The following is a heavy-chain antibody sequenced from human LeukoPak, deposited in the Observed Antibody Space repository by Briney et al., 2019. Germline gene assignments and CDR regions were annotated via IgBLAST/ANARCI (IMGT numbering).Heavy chain of an antibody. D-gene: IGHD1-14*01. Sequence: ASVTVSCKASGYTFTSYGISWVRQAPGQGLEWMGWISAYNGNTNYAQKLQGRVTMTTDTSTSTAYMELRSLRSDDTAVYYCAREWGPEKIYYYYYGMDVWGQGTTVTVSS. CDR1: GYTFTSYG. CDR2: ISAYNGNT. V-gene: IGHV1-18*01. CDR3: AREWGPEKIYYYYYGMDV. J-gene: IGHJ6*02.